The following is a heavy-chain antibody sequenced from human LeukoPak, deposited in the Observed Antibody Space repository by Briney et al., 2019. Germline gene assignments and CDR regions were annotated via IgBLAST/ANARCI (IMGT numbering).Heavy chain of an antibody. CDR1: GFTFNRYS. Sequence: GGSLRLSCAASGFTFNRYSMNWVRQAPGKGLEWVAYISSSGTGIYYADSVKGRFAISRDNAKNSVYLQMNSLRGEDTAGYHCAASYSETQLYYFDYWGQGNLVTVSS. D-gene: IGHD1-26*01. J-gene: IGHJ4*02. CDR3: AASYSETQLYYFDY. CDR2: ISSSGTGI. V-gene: IGHV3-48*01.